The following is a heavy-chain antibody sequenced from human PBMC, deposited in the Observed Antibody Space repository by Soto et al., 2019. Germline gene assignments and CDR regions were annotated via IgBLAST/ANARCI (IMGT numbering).Heavy chain of an antibody. D-gene: IGHD3-16*01. CDR3: ARGGDGDY. J-gene: IGHJ4*02. Sequence: QVHLVQSGAEVKKPGASVKVSCKGSGYAFTTYGITWVRQAPGQGLEWMGWISAHNGNTNYAQKLQGRVTVTRDTATSTAYMELRSLRSDGTAVYYCARGGDGDYWGQGALVTVSS. CDR2: ISAHNGNT. CDR1: GYAFTTYG. V-gene: IGHV1-18*01.